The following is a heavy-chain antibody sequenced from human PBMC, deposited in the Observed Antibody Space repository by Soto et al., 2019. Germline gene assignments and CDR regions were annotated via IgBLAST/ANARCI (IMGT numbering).Heavy chain of an antibody. D-gene: IGHD3-22*01. Sequence: ASVKVSCKASGYTFTSYGISWVLQAPGQGLEWMGWISAYNGNTNYAQKLQGRVTMTTDTSTSTAYMELRSLRSDDTAVYYCARDFPPYYDSSGYYYGDAFDIWGQGTMVTVSS. CDR3: ARDFPPYYDSSGYYYGDAFDI. CDR2: ISAYNGNT. J-gene: IGHJ3*02. V-gene: IGHV1-18*04. CDR1: GYTFTSYG.